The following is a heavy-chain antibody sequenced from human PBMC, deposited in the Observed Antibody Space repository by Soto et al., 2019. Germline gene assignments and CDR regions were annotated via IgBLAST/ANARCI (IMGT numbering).Heavy chain of an antibody. CDR1: GFTFSSYG. CDR3: AREAPGTMVRGVTRPFDY. CDR2: IWYDGSNK. Sequence: GGSLRLSCAASGFTFSSYGMHWVRQAPGKGLEWVAVIWYDGSNKYYADSVKGRFTISRDNSKNTLYLQMNSLRAEDTAVYYCAREAPGTMVRGVTRPFDYWGQGTLVTVSS. V-gene: IGHV3-33*01. D-gene: IGHD3-10*01. J-gene: IGHJ4*02.